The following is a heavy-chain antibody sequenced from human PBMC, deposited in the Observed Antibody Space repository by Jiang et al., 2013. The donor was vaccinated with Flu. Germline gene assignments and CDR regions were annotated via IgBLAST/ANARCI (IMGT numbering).Heavy chain of an antibody. CDR1: GDSVSSNSAA. CDR2: TYYKSKWYT. J-gene: IGHJ5*02. CDR3: ARGPGYSYYFWFDP. D-gene: IGHD5-18*01. Sequence: QTLSLTCAISGDSVSSNSAAWNWIRQSPSRGLEWLGRTYYKSKWYTDYAVSVKSRVTINPDTSKNQFSLQLNSVTPEDTAVYYCARGPGYSYYFWFDPWGQGTLVTVSS. V-gene: IGHV6-1*01.